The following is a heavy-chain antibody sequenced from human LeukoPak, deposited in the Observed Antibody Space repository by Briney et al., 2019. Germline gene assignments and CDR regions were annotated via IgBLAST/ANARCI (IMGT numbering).Heavy chain of an antibody. V-gene: IGHV3-23*01. CDR1: GLTFSSFA. J-gene: IGHJ6*02. CDR2: INTSGGAT. D-gene: IGHD3-16*01. Sequence: GGSLRLSCEASGLTFSSFAMSWVRQVPGKGLEWVSGINTSGGATYYADSVRGRFTISRDNSKNTLSLQMNSLRAEDTALYYCAKARGRNHYYGLDVWGQGTTVTVSS. CDR3: AKARGRNHYYGLDV.